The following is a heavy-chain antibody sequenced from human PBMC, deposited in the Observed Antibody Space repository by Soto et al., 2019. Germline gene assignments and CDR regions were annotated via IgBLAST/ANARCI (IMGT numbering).Heavy chain of an antibody. Sequence: QVQLQQWGAGLLKPSETLSLTCAVYGGSFSGYYWSWIRQPPGKGLEWIGEINHSGSTNYNPSLKSRVTISVDTSKNQFSLKLSSVTAADTAVYYCARVRSSSGWYGRGLFDYWGQGTLVTVSS. CDR3: ARVRSSSGWYGRGLFDY. CDR1: GGSFSGYY. CDR2: INHSGST. D-gene: IGHD6-19*01. V-gene: IGHV4-34*01. J-gene: IGHJ4*02.